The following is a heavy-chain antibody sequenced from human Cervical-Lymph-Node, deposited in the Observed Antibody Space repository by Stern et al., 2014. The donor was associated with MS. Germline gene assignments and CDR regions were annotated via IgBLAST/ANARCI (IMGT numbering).Heavy chain of an antibody. D-gene: IGHD4-17*01. CDR1: GFTFSSYA. V-gene: IGHV3-64D*06. CDR3: VKEDYGDYVDFGYFDY. Sequence: EVQLVESGGGLVQPGGSLRLSCSASGFTFSSYAMHWVRQAPGKGLEYVSAISSNGGSTYYADSVKGRFTISRDNSKNTLYLQMSSLRAEDTAVYYCVKEDYGDYVDFGYFDYWGQGTLVTVSS. CDR2: ISSNGGST. J-gene: IGHJ4*02.